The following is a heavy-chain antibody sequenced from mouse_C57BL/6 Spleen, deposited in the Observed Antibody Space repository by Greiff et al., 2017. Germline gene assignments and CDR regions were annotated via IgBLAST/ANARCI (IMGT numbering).Heavy chain of an antibody. D-gene: IGHD2-5*01. CDR2: IDPNSGGT. CDR3: AREIEYSNTWFAD. J-gene: IGHJ3*01. CDR1: GYTFTSYW. V-gene: IGHV1-72*01. Sequence: QVQLQQPGAELVKPGASVTLSCKASGYTFTSYWMHWVKQRPGRGLEWIGRIDPNSGGTKYNVKFKSKATLTVDKPSSTAYRQLSDLTSEDSAVYYCAREIEYSNTWFADWGQGTLVTVSA.